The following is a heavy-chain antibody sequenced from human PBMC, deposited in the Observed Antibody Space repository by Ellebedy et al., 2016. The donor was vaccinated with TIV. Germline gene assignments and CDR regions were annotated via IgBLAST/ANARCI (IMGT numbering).Heavy chain of an antibody. D-gene: IGHD2-21*01. J-gene: IGHJ4*02. CDR2: INGDGSST. CDR1: GFTFKSYW. Sequence: GESLKISXTASGFTFKSYWMHWVRQVPGKGLVWVSRINGDGSSTSYADSVEGRFTISRDNAKNTLYLQMNSLRAEDTAVYYCAIEYYWGQGTLVTVSS. CDR3: AIEYY. V-gene: IGHV3-74*01.